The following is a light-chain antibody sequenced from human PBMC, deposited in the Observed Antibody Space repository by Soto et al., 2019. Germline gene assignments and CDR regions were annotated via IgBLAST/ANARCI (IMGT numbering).Light chain of an antibody. CDR2: NVS. Sequence: QSVLTQPASVSGSPGQSITISCTGTSSDIGAHTYVSWFQQHPGKVPKVIIYNVSTRPSGISDRFSGSKSGNTASLTISGLQAEDEADYYCSSYAGGFVVFGGGTRSPS. V-gene: IGLV2-14*01. CDR3: SSYAGGFVV. CDR1: SSDIGAHTY. J-gene: IGLJ2*01.